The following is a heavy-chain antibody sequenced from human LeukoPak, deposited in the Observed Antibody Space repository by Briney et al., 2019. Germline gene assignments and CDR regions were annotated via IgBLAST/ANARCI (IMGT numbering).Heavy chain of an antibody. D-gene: IGHD5-24*01. CDR2: ISAYNGNT. Sequence: ASVKVSCKASGYTFTSYGFSWVRQAPGQGLEWMGWISAYNGNTNYAQKLQGRVTMTTDTSTSTAYMELRSLRSDDTAVYYCLVEMATITQGAPGRDFDYWGQGTLVTVSS. V-gene: IGHV1-18*01. CDR1: GYTFTSYG. CDR3: LVEMATITQGAPGRDFDY. J-gene: IGHJ4*02.